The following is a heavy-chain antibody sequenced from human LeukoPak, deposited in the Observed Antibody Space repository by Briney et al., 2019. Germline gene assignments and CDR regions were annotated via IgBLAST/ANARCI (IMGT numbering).Heavy chain of an antibody. V-gene: IGHV3-7*01. D-gene: IGHD7-27*01. J-gene: IGHJ5*02. CDR2: IKIDESDT. CDR1: GFAVGNYW. CDR3: TRKNWGALA. Sequence: GGSLTLSCVASGFAVGNYWMSWVRQAPGKGLEWVANIKIDESDTEYLGSVSGRFTISRDNAKNSLYLEMHSLRAEDTAVYFCTRKNWGALAWGQGTLVTVSS.